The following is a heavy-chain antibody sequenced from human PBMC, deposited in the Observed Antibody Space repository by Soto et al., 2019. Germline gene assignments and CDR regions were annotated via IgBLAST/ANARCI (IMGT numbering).Heavy chain of an antibody. V-gene: IGHV1-69*06. CDR3: ARDRTDSGYYTNWLDP. D-gene: IGHD3-22*01. CDR1: GGTFGSDA. CDR2: IIPIFGTT. J-gene: IGHJ5*02. Sequence: SVNVYCKASGGTFGSDAITWVRQAPGQGLEWVGRIIPIFGTTNYAQNLQGRVTISADKSTLTSYMELHSLTSDDTALYYCARDRTDSGYYTNWLDPWGQGTQVTVSS.